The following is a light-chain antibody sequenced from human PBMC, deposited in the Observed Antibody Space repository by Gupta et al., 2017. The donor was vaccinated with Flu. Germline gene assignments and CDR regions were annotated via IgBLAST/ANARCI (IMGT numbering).Light chain of an antibody. CDR3: QTFNRYPLA. CDR1: QGISRS. J-gene: IGKJ4*01. Sequence: PSFLSASVGDRVTITCRASQGISRSLAWYQQKPGEGPKLLIYAASTLQTGVPSRFSGSGSATEFTLTISSLQSEDIATYYCQTFNRYPLAFGGGTKVEIK. CDR2: AAS. V-gene: IGKV1-9*01.